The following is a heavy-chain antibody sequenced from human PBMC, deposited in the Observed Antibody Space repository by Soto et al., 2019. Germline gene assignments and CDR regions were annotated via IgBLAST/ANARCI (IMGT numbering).Heavy chain of an antibody. CDR3: ARGVSHVLRYFDWLSAPPFGWFDP. V-gene: IGHV4-31*03. CDR2: IYYSGST. J-gene: IGHJ5*02. Sequence: QVQLQESGPGLVKPSQTLSLTCTVSGGSISSGGYYWSWIRQHPGKGLEWIGYIYYSGSTYYNPYLKSRFTISVDKSKYQFSLKLSSVTAAVTAVYYCARGVSHVLRYFDWLSAPPFGWFDPWGQGTLVTVSS. CDR1: GGSISSGGYY. D-gene: IGHD3-9*01.